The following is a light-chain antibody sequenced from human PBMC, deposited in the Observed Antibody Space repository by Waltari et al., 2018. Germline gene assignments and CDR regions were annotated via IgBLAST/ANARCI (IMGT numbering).Light chain of an antibody. Sequence: SHELTQPPSVSVSPGQTANITCSGDTLPKQFVYWFQQKPGQAPVLVIYKDKERASGIPERFSGAGSGTTVTLTISDGRLEDEADYYCQAADTSGIYYVFGGGTKVTVL. CDR2: KDK. J-gene: IGLJ1*01. CDR1: TLPKQF. V-gene: IGLV3-25*03. CDR3: QAADTSGIYYV.